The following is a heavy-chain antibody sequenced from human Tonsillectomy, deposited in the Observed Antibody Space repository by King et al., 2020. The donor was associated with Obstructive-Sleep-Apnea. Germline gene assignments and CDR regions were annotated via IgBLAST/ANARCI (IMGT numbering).Heavy chain of an antibody. CDR2: IRYDGSNK. CDR3: ARGSYSSGWEGDY. Sequence: VQLVESGGGVVQPGRSLRLSCAASGFTFSNYGIHWVRQAPGKGLEWVAFIRYDGSNKYYGDSVKGRFTISRDNSKNTQYLQMNSLRPEDTAVYYCARGSYSSGWEGDYWGQGTLVIVSS. D-gene: IGHD6-19*01. CDR1: GFTFSNYG. J-gene: IGHJ4*02. V-gene: IGHV3-30*02.